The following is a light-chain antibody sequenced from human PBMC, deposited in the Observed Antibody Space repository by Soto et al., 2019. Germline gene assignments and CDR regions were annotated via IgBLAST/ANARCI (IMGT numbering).Light chain of an antibody. J-gene: IGKJ1*01. CDR1: QSVSTW. V-gene: IGKV1-5*03. CDR3: QQYISYWT. Sequence: DIQMTQSPSTLSASVGDRVTITCRASQSVSTWLAWYQQKPGQAPKLLIDKASTLESGVPSRFSGSGSGTEITLTINGLQPDDFATYYCQQYISYWTFGQGTTVEIK. CDR2: KAS.